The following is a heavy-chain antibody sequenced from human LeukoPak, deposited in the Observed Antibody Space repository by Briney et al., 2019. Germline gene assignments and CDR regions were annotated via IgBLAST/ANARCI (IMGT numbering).Heavy chain of an antibody. Sequence: SETLSLTCTVSGGSISSYYWSWIRQPPGKGLEWIGYIYYSGSTNYNPSLKSRVIISVDTSKNQFSLKLSSVTAAGTAVYYCARGVVPAARRSLGRFYFDYWGQGTLVTVSS. CDR1: GGSISSYY. J-gene: IGHJ4*02. D-gene: IGHD2-2*01. CDR2: IYYSGST. CDR3: ARGVVPAARRSLGRFYFDY. V-gene: IGHV4-59*01.